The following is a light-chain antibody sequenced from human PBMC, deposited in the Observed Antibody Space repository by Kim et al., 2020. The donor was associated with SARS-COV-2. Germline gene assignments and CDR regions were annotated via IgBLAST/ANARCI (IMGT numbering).Light chain of an antibody. J-gene: IGKJ2*01. CDR2: GAS. V-gene: IGKV3-20*01. CDR1: QGVNSYY. CDR3: QLYGSSPLYT. Sequence: SPGERATLSCRASQGVNSYYLAWYQQKPGQAPRLLIYGASTRATGIPDRFSGSGSGTDFTLTINRLEPEDFAVYYCQLYGSSPLYTFGQGTKLEI.